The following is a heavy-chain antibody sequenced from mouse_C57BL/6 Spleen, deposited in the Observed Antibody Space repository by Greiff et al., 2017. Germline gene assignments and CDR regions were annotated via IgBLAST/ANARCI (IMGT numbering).Heavy chain of an antibody. Sequence: VQLKESGAELVKPGASVKISCKASGYAFSSYWMNWVKQRPGKGLEWIGQIYPGDGDTNYNGKFKGKATLTADKSSSTAYMQLSSLTSEDSAVYFCARRGYYEGYYAMDYWGQGTSVTVSS. CDR2: IYPGDGDT. V-gene: IGHV1-80*01. CDR3: ARRGYYEGYYAMDY. CDR1: GYAFSSYW. D-gene: IGHD2-3*01. J-gene: IGHJ4*01.